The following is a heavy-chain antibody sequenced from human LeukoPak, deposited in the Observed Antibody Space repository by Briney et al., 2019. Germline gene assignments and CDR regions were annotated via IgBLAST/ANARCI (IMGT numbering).Heavy chain of an antibody. CDR3: ARHGGGGESYPRVFDS. CDR2: IYYSGST. D-gene: IGHD1-26*01. Sequence: SETLSLTCTVSGGSISPYYWSWIPQPPGKGLEWIGYIYYSGSTSYNPSLNSRVTISVDTSKNQFSLKLSSMTAADTAVYYCARHGGGGESYPRVFDSWGRGNLVTVSS. CDR1: GGSISPYY. J-gene: IGHJ4*02. V-gene: IGHV4-59*08.